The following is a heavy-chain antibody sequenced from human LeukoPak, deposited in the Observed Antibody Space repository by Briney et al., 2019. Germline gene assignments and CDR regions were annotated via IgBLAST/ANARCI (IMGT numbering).Heavy chain of an antibody. Sequence: PGGSLRLSCAASGFTLRTYSMNWVRQAPGKGLEWVSSISSSSSYIYYADAVKGRFTISRDNAKNSLYLQMNSLRAEDTAVYYCATPRWYGHWYYFDYWGQGTLVTVSS. J-gene: IGHJ4*02. CDR1: GFTLRTYS. CDR2: ISSSSSYI. V-gene: IGHV3-21*01. D-gene: IGHD4-23*01. CDR3: ATPRWYGHWYYFDY.